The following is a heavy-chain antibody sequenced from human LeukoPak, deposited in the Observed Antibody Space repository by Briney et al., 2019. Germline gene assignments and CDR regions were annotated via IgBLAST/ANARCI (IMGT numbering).Heavy chain of an antibody. D-gene: IGHD5-18*01. Sequence: GESLKISCQGSGYTFTGYWIGWVRQMPGKGLEWMGIIYPGDSETRYSPSFQGQVTISADKSITTAYLQWSSLKASDTAMYYCVRSRGYSYGYSYYFDYWGQGTLVTVSS. CDR2: IYPGDSET. CDR3: VRSRGYSYGYSYYFDY. J-gene: IGHJ4*02. V-gene: IGHV5-51*01. CDR1: GYTFTGYW.